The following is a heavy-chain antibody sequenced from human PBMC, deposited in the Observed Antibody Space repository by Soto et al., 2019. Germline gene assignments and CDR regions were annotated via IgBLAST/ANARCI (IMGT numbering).Heavy chain of an antibody. CDR1: GGSISSGDYY. J-gene: IGHJ4*02. CDR2: IYYSGST. Sequence: PSETLSLTCTVSGGSISSGDYYWSWIRQPPGKGLEWIGYIYYSGSTYYNPSLKSRVTISVDTSKNQFSLKLSSVTAADTAVYYCARELDTAMVKGYFDYWGQGTLVTVSS. V-gene: IGHV4-30-4*01. CDR3: ARELDTAMVKGYFDY. D-gene: IGHD5-18*01.